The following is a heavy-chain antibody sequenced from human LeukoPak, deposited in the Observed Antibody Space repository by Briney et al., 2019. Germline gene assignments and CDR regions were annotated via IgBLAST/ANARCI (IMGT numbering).Heavy chain of an antibody. D-gene: IGHD1-1*01. CDR3: AGQGWKRAFDI. J-gene: IGHJ3*02. CDR2: IYYSGST. Sequence: SETLSLTCTVSGGSISSYYWSWIRQPPGKGLEWIGYIYYSGSTNYNPSLKSRVTISVDTSKNQFSLKLSSVTAADTAVYYCAGQGWKRAFDIWGQGTMVTVSS. V-gene: IGHV4-59*08. CDR1: GGSISSYY.